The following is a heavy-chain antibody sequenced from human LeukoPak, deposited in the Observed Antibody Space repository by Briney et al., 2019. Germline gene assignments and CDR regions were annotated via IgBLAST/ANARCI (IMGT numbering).Heavy chain of an antibody. Sequence: SETLSLTCAVSGGSPRGYYWSWVRRPPGKGLEGIGEINHSGNTNYNPSTTSRVTISVDTSKNHFYLKLSSVTAADTAVYYGARQGSGSSYYYYTFPYWGQGTLVTVSS. CDR3: ARQGSGSSYYYYTFPY. CDR2: INHSGNT. CDR1: GGSPRGYY. J-gene: IGHJ4*02. V-gene: IGHV4-34*01. D-gene: IGHD1-26*01.